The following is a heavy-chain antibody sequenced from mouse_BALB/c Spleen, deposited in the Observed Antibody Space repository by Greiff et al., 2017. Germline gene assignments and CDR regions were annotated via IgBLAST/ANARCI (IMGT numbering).Heavy chain of an antibody. V-gene: IGHV10S3*01. J-gene: IGHJ3*01. D-gene: IGHD2-4*01. CDR1: GFTFNTNA. CDR3: VRARDYDLWFAY. Sequence: EAGGGLVQPKGSLKLSCAAFGFTFNTNAMNWVRQAPGKGLEWAARIRSKSNNYATYYADSVKDRFTISRDDSQSMLYLQMNNLKTEDTAMYYCVRARDYDLWFAYWGQGTLVTVSA. CDR2: IRSKSNNYAT.